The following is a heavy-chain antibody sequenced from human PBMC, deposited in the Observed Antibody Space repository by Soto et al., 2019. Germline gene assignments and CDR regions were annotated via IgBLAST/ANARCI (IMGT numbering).Heavy chain of an antibody. D-gene: IGHD1-1*01. CDR1: GFSFRNYA. CDR2: IGANAGVT. CDR3: VKGTERYYHYIMDV. J-gene: IGHJ6*02. Sequence: GGSLRLSCSASGFSFRNYALYWVRQAPGNGLHFVSAIGANAGVTYYADSVKDRFTISRDNSKNTLYLQMIGLRAEDTAVYFCVKGTERYYHYIMDVWGPGTTVTVSS. V-gene: IGHV3-64D*06.